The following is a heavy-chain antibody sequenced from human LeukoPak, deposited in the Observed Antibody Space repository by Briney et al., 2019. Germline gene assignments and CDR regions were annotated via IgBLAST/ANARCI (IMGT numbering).Heavy chain of an antibody. V-gene: IGHV1-2*04. Sequence: ASVKVSCKASGYTFTGYYMHWVRQAPGQGLEWMGWINPNSGGTNYAQKFQGWVTMTRDTSISTAYTELSRLRSDDTAVYYCARVASPTSSGWYHPWGQGTLVTVSS. CDR1: GYTFTGYY. CDR2: INPNSGGT. D-gene: IGHD3-22*01. CDR3: ARVASPTSSGWYHP. J-gene: IGHJ5*02.